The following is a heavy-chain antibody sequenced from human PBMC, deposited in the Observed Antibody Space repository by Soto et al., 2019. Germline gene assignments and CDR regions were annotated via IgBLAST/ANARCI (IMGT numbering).Heavy chain of an antibody. J-gene: IGHJ5*01. CDR1: GFTFSSYS. D-gene: IGHD6-13*01. CDR3: AKSGASSPGNWFDS. V-gene: IGHV3-21*01. Sequence: GGSLRLSCAASGFTFSSYSMNWVRQAPGKGLEWVSSISSSGTYIDYADSVKGRFTITRDTSATTAYMDLSSLNSEDTAVYYCAKSGASSPGNWFDSWGQGTLVTVSS. CDR2: ISSSGTYI.